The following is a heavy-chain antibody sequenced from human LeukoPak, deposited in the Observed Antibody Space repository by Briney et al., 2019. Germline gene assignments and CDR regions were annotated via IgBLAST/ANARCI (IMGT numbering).Heavy chain of an antibody. D-gene: IGHD4-17*01. CDR1: GFTFSSYE. V-gene: IGHV3-48*03. CDR2: ISSSGSTI. Sequence: GGSLRLSCAASGFTFSSYEMNWVRQAPGKGLEWVSYISSSGSTIYYADSVKGRFRISRDNAKNSLYLQMNSLRTEDTAVYYCSRDLLGDSQTGWGQGTLVTVSS. J-gene: IGHJ4*02. CDR3: SRDLLGDSQTG.